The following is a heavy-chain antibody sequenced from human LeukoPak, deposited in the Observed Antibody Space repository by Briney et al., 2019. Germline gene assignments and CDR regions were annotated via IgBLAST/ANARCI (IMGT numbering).Heavy chain of an antibody. CDR2: ISAYNGDT. CDR1: GYTFSTYG. CDR3: ATYDILTGYYKSLDY. V-gene: IGHV1-18*01. J-gene: IGHJ4*02. D-gene: IGHD3-9*01. Sequence: ASVKVSCKTSGYTFSTYGITWVRQAPGQGLEWMGWISAYNGDTDFAQKFQGRVTMTTDTSTSTAYMELRSLRSDDTAVYYCATYDILTGYYKSLDYWGQGTLVTVSS.